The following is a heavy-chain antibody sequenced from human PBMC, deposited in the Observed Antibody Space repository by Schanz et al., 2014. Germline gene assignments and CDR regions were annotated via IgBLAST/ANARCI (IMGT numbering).Heavy chain of an antibody. CDR2: ISANDYDT. J-gene: IGHJ4*02. CDR1: GFAFSSFA. CDR3: ARDKGGYYPFDY. Sequence: EVFLVESGGGLVQPGGSLRLSCVASGFAFSSFALSWVRQSPGKGLEWVSAISANDYDTYYAPSVKGRFTVSRDNSKNTLDLQMNSLRDEDTALYYCARDKGGYYPFDYWGQGSLVTVSS. V-gene: IGHV3-23*04. D-gene: IGHD3-22*01.